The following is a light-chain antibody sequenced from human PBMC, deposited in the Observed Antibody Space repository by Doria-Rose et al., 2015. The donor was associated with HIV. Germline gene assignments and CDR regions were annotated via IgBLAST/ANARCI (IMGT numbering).Light chain of an antibody. V-gene: IGKV3-20*01. CDR2: DGS. CDR3: HQYGTSWT. CDR1: QSFSSTY. J-gene: IGKJ1*01. Sequence: TQSPGTLSLSPGARATLSSRARQSFSSTYISWYQQIPGQASSLLIYDGSTRGTGIPDRFSASASGTDFTLTINRLEPEDFALYYCHQYGTSWTFGQGTKVE.